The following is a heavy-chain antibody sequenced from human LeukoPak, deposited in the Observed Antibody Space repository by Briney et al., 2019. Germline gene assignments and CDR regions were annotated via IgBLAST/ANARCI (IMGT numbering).Heavy chain of an antibody. Sequence: SESLSLTCTVPGVSISSSNSYWGWIRQPPGKGLEWIGSIYYSGNTYYNASLKSQVSISIDTSKNQFSLKLTSVTAADTAVYYCARQTGSGLFILPGGQGTLVTVSS. CDR3: ARQTGSGLFILP. CDR2: IYYSGNT. CDR1: GVSISSSNSY. J-gene: IGHJ1*01. D-gene: IGHD3/OR15-3a*01. V-gene: IGHV4-39*01.